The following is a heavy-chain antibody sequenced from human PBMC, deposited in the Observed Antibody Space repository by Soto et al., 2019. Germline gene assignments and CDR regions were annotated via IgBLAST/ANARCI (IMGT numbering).Heavy chain of an antibody. Sequence: GGSLRLSCSASGFTFSSYAMHWVRQAPGKGLEYVSAISSNGGSTYYADSVKGRFTISRDNSKNTLYLQMSSLRAEDTAVYYCVKATVSIAVAGPYYYYGMDVWGQGTTVTVSS. J-gene: IGHJ6*02. CDR2: ISSNGGST. CDR1: GFTFSSYA. CDR3: VKATVSIAVAGPYYYYGMDV. V-gene: IGHV3-64D*06. D-gene: IGHD6-19*01.